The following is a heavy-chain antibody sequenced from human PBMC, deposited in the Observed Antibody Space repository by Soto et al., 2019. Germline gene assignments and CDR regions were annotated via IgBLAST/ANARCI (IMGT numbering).Heavy chain of an antibody. Sequence: QVQLQESGPGLVKPSGTLSLTCAVSGGSISSSNWWSWVRQPPGKGLEWIGEIYHSGSTNYNPSRKSRVTISVDTSKSQFSLKLNSLTAADTAVYYCARCIAAAGPIDYWGQGTLVTVSS. CDR1: GGSISSSNW. J-gene: IGHJ4*02. D-gene: IGHD6-13*01. CDR3: ARCIAAAGPIDY. V-gene: IGHV4-4*02. CDR2: IYHSGST.